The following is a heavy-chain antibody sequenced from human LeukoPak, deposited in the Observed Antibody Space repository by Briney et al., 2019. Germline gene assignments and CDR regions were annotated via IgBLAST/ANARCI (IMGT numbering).Heavy chain of an antibody. V-gene: IGHV3-7*01. CDR3: AREVPGSSGLAY. J-gene: IGHJ4*02. Sequence: GGSLRLSCAASGFSFGSYFMTWVRQAPGKGLEWVANMNQDGSEKYYVDSVKGRLTISRDNAKNSLYLQMNSLRVEDTAMYYCAREVPGSSGLAYWGQGTLVTVSS. CDR1: GFSFGSYF. CDR2: MNQDGSEK. D-gene: IGHD6-19*01.